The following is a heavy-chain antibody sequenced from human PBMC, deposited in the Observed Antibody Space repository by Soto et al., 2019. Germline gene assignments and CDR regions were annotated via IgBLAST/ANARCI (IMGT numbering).Heavy chain of an antibody. CDR1: GGSISSGDSY. Sequence: QVQLQESGPGLVKPSQTLSLTCTVSGGSISSGDSYWSWIRQPPGRGLEWIGYIYCSGSTYHTPSLKSRVTISVDTSKNQFSLKLSSVTAADTAVYYCARAAKTYYYDSSGYYYTFDIWGQGKMVTVSS. CDR2: IYCSGST. D-gene: IGHD3-22*01. CDR3: ARAAKTYYYDSSGYYYTFDI. V-gene: IGHV4-30-4*01. J-gene: IGHJ3*02.